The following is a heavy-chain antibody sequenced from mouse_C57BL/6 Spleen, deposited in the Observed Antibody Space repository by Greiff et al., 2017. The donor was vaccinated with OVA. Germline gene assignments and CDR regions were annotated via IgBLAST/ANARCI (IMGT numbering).Heavy chain of an antibody. CDR1: GYTFTSYT. CDR2: INPSSGYT. Sequence: VQLQQSGAELARPGASVKMSCKASGYTFTSYTMHWVQQRPGQGLEWIGYINPSSGYTKYNQKFKDKATLTADKSSSTAYMQLSSLTSEDSAVYYCAREEYDYDDLAGFAYWGQGTLVTVSA. J-gene: IGHJ3*01. CDR3: AREEYDYDDLAGFAY. V-gene: IGHV1-4*01. D-gene: IGHD2-4*01.